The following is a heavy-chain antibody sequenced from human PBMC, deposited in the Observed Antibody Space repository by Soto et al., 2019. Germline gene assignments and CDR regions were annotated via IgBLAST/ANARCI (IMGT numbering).Heavy chain of an antibody. CDR3: ARVRGGGSEYFFDY. J-gene: IGHJ4*02. Sequence: ASVKVSCKASGYTFTRYNVHWVRQAPGQGLEWMAIINPSGGTTYYVQKFEGRVTLTTDTSTSTVYMELSSLRSDDTDVYYCARVRGGGSEYFFDYWGQGTLVTVSS. CDR2: INPSGGTT. V-gene: IGHV1-46*01. CDR1: GYTFTRYN. D-gene: IGHD2-15*01.